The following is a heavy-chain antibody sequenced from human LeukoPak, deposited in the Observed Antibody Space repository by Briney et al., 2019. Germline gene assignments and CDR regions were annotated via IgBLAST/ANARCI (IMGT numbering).Heavy chain of an antibody. Sequence: GGSLRLSCAASGFTFSSYGMHWVRQALGKGLEWVAVISYDGSNKYYADSVKGRFTISRDNSKNTLYLQMNSLRAEDTAVYYCARGVFRSYKFEYFQHWGRGTLVTVSS. CDR1: GFTFSSYG. CDR2: ISYDGSNK. V-gene: IGHV3-30*03. CDR3: ARGVFRSYKFEYFQH. J-gene: IGHJ1*01. D-gene: IGHD1-26*01.